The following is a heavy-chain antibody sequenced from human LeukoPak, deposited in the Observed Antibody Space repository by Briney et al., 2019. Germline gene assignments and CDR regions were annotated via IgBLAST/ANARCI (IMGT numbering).Heavy chain of an antibody. CDR1: GFTFSGYW. D-gene: IGHD7-27*01. CDR2: INSDGSST. Sequence: PGGSLRLSCVASGFTFSGYWMHWVRQAPGKGLVWVSRINSDGSSTSYADSVKGRFTISRDNAKNTLYLQMNSLRAEDAAVYYCARDLAATGDFDYWGQGTLVTVSS. CDR3: ARDLAATGDFDY. V-gene: IGHV3-74*01. J-gene: IGHJ4*02.